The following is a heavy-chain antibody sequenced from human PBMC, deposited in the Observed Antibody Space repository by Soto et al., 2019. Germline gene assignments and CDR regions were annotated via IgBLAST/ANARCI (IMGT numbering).Heavy chain of an antibody. D-gene: IGHD2-15*01. CDR1: GYTFTSYD. V-gene: IGHV1-8*01. CDR2: MNPNSGNT. J-gene: IGHJ5*02. Sequence: QVQLVQSGAEVKKPGASVKVSWKASGYTFTSYDINWVRLATGQGLEWMGWMNPNSGNTGSAQKFQGRVTMTRNTSISTAYMELSSLRFEDTAVYYCARGLGYCSGGSCYDWFDPWGQGTLVTVSS. CDR3: ARGLGYCSGGSCYDWFDP.